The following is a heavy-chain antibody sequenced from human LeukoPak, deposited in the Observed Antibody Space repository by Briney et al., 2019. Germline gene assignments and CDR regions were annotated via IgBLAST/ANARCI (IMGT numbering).Heavy chain of an antibody. Sequence: GGSPRLSCAASGFTFSSYAMSWVRQAPGKGLEWVSAISGSGGSTYYADSVKGRFTISRDNSKNTLYLQMNSLRAEDTAVYYCAKSEEYYDILTGYYLDYWGQGTLVTVSS. CDR1: GFTFSSYA. J-gene: IGHJ4*02. CDR3: AKSEEYYDILTGYYLDY. CDR2: ISGSGGST. V-gene: IGHV3-23*01. D-gene: IGHD3-9*01.